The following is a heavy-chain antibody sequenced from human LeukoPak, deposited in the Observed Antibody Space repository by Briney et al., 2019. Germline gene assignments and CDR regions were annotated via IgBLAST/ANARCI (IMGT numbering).Heavy chain of an antibody. CDR2: FDPEDGET. J-gene: IGHJ4*02. D-gene: IGHD6-19*01. CDR1: GYTLTELS. V-gene: IGHV1-24*01. CDR3: ATGPMSPKGVAGTGGFDY. Sequence: GASVTVSFTVSGYTLTELSMHWVRQAPGKGLEWVGGFDPEDGETIYAQKFQGRVTITEDTSTDTAYMELSSLRSEDTAVYYCATGPMSPKGVAGTGGFDYWGQGTLVTVSS.